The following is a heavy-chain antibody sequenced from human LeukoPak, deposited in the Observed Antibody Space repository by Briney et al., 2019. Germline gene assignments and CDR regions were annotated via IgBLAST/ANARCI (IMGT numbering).Heavy chain of an antibody. CDR1: GFSFSSYW. J-gene: IGHJ4*02. CDR2: IEQDGSEK. V-gene: IGHV3-7*03. Sequence: GGSLRLSCAASGFSFSSYWMNWVRQAPGKGLEWVANIEQDGSEKYYVDSVKGRFTISRDNAKNSLYLQMNSLRAEDTAVYYCASGGYSFFYWGQGTLVTVSS. D-gene: IGHD5-18*01. CDR3: ASGGYSFFY.